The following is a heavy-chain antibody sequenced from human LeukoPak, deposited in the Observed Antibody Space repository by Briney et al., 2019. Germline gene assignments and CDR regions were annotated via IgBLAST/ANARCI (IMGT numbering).Heavy chain of an antibody. CDR1: GFTFSRYW. D-gene: IGHD3-22*01. CDR3: ARAPSEVGGYYPEYFRH. CDR2: IKSDGKT. J-gene: IGHJ1*01. Sequence: GGSLRLSCEASGFTFSRYWMHRVRQAPGKGLVWVSRIKSDGKTNYADSVKGRFTISRDNAKNTVSLQMDSLRAEDTGVYYCARAPSEVGGYYPEYFRHWGQGTLVTVSS. V-gene: IGHV3-74*01.